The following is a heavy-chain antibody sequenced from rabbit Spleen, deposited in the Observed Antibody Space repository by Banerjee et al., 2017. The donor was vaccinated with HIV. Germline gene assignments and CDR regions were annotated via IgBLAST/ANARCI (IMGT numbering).Heavy chain of an antibody. CDR2: IYAGSSGTT. Sequence: EESGGGLVQPEGSLTLTCTASGLDFSSSYWICWVRQAPGKGLEWIACIYAGSSGTTYYANWAKGRFTISKTSSTTVTLQMTSLTVADTATYFCERDNVGDVGYGYGDLWGQGTLVTVS. V-gene: IGHV1S45*01. J-gene: IGHJ3*01. CDR3: ERDNVGDVGYGYGDL. CDR1: GLDFSSSYW. D-gene: IGHD6-1*01.